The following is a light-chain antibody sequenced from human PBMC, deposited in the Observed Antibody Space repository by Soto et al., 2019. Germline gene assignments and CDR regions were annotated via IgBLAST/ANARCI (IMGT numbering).Light chain of an antibody. Sequence: DIVMTQSPLSLPVTPGEPASISCRSSQSLLHSNGYNYWDWYLQKPGQSPQLLIYLGSNRASGVADRFSGSGSGTDFTLKISRVEAEAVVVYYCMQALQTGTFGQGTRLEIK. CDR1: QSLLHSNGYNY. V-gene: IGKV2-28*01. CDR3: MQALQTGT. CDR2: LGS. J-gene: IGKJ5*01.